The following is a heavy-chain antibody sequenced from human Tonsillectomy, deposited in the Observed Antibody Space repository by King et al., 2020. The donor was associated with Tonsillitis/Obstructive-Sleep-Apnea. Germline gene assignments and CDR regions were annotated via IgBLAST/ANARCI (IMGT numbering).Heavy chain of an antibody. Sequence: QLVQSGAEVKKPGESLKISCKDSGYSFSSKWIAWVRQMPGKGLEWMGIIYPRDSEIRYSPSFQGQVTISAERSISTAYLQWSSLKASDTAMYYCARIFNGNDDYWGQGTLVTVSS. CDR1: GYSFSSKW. D-gene: IGHD2-8*01. J-gene: IGHJ4*02. CDR2: IYPRDSEI. V-gene: IGHV5-51*01. CDR3: ARIFNGNDDY.